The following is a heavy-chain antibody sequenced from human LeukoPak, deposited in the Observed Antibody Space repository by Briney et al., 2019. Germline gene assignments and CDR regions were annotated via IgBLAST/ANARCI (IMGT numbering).Heavy chain of an antibody. CDR3: AKEQSSSGFFDY. Sequence: GGSLRLSCAAAGYSFSSCARGCLRQAPGKGLEWVSAISGRGDRTYYADSVKGRFTISRDNSKNTLYLQMNSLRAEDTAVYYCAKEQSSSGFFDYWGQGTLVTVSS. CDR2: ISGRGDRT. J-gene: IGHJ4*02. D-gene: IGHD6-6*01. CDR1: GYSFSSCA. V-gene: IGHV3-23*01.